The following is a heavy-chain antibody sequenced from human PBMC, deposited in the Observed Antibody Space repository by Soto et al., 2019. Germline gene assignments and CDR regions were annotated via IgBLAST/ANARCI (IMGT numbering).Heavy chain of an antibody. Sequence: ASVKVSCKASGFSFSDYFMHWVRQAPGQGLEWMGIVNPSGDSRNYAQKFQGRVTITRDTSTSTVYMDLSSLRYEDTAVYYCARDNSRNYGTPAASSWCYPWGQGTPVTVAS. CDR3: ARDNSRNYGTPAASSWCYP. CDR2: VNPSGDSR. J-gene: IGHJ5*01. D-gene: IGHD2-15*01. CDR1: GFSFSDYF. V-gene: IGHV1-46*01.